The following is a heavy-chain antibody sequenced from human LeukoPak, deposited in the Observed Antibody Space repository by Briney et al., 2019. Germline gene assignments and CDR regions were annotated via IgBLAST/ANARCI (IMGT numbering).Heavy chain of an antibody. CDR2: IRYDGSNK. J-gene: IGHJ4*02. V-gene: IGHV3-30*02. CDR1: GFTFSSYG. CDR3: ARCPPDVGATDY. D-gene: IGHD1-26*01. Sequence: GGSLRLSCAASGFTFSSYGMHWVRQAPGKGLEWVAFIRYDGSNKYYADSVKGRFTISRDNSKNTLYLQMNSLRAEDTAVYYCARCPPDVGATDYWGQGTLVTVSS.